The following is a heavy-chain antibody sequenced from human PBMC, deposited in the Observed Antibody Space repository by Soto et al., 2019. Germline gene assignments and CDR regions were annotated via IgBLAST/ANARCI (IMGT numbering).Heavy chain of an antibody. CDR3: ARGALTVANWFDP. Sequence: ASVKVSCKASGYTFTDYYMNWVRQAPGQGLEWMGWINPNNGVTNYAQKFQGRDTMTRDTSISTAYMDLSRLRSDDTALYYCARGALTVANWFDPWGQGTQVTVSS. D-gene: IGHD6-19*01. CDR1: GYTFTDYY. CDR2: INPNNGVT. J-gene: IGHJ5*02. V-gene: IGHV1-2*02.